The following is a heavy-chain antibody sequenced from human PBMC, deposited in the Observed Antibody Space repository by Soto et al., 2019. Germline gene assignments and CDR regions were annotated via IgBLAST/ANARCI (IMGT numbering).Heavy chain of an antibody. CDR1: GGTMIPSY. CDR2: IYYNGNT. J-gene: IGHJ4*02. V-gene: IGHV4-59*01. Sequence: SETLSLTCXVSGGTMIPSYWSWIRQPPGKGLEWVGYIYYNGNTNYNASLNSRVTISVETSKNQFSLQLTSVTAADTAVYFCARGGWSLDFWGRGILVTVSS. CDR3: ARGGWSLDF. D-gene: IGHD6-19*01.